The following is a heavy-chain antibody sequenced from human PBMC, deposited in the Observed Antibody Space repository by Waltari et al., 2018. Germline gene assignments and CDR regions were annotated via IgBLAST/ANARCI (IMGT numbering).Heavy chain of an antibody. CDR3: ARSSTTVTTFG. J-gene: IGHJ4*02. Sequence: EVQLVASGGGLVKAGGSLRLSCAAFGFPFRTYSMNWVRQAPGKGLEWVSSISSSSLYMSYADSVKGRVTISRDNAKNSLYLQMNSLRVEDTAVYYCARSSTTVTTFGWGQGTLVTVSS. V-gene: IGHV3-21*01. CDR2: ISSSSLYM. CDR1: GFPFRTYS. D-gene: IGHD4-17*01.